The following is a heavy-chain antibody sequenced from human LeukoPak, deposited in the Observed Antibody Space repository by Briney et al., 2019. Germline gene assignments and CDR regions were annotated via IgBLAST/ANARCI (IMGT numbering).Heavy chain of an antibody. V-gene: IGHV3-33*01. J-gene: IGHJ4*02. CDR1: GFTFSTYG. CDR2: IWYDGSNK. CDR3: VRALYRWSFSGYENSGPEPEY. D-gene: IGHD5-12*01. Sequence: PGGSLRLSCAASGFTFSTYGMHWVRQAPGKGLEWVAVIWYDGSNKNYADCVKGRFTISRDNSNNTLYLQMNSLRAEDAAVYYCVRALYRWSFSGYENSGPEPEYWGQGTLVTVSS.